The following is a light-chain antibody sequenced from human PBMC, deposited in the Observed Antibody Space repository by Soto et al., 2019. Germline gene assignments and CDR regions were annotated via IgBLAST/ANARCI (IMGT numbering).Light chain of an antibody. V-gene: IGKV3-20*01. CDR3: QQYGGSPRT. CDR2: DAS. Sequence: EVVLTQSPGTLSLSPGERATLSCRASQSISQSLAWYQQRPGQSPRLLIYDASRRATCIPYRFTGSGFGTDFTLTISRMAPEDLAVYYCQQYGGSPRTFGQGTKVELK. CDR1: QSISQS. J-gene: IGKJ1*01.